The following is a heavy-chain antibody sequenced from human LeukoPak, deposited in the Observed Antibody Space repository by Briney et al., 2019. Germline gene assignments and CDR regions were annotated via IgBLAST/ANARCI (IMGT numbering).Heavy chain of an antibody. J-gene: IGHJ4*02. V-gene: IGHV3-7*01. CDR2: IKQDGSDQ. CDR1: GFIFSAYW. CDR3: ARVGNSGGY. Sequence: GGSLRLSCAASGFIFSAYWMTWVRQAPGKWLEWVANIKQDGSDQYYVDSVKGRLTISRDNAKNSLYLQISILRAEDTAVYYCARVGNSGGYWGQGTLVTVSS. D-gene: IGHD4-23*01.